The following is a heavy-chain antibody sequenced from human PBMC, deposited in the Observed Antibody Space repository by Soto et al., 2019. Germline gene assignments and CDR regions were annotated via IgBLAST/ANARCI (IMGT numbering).Heavy chain of an antibody. CDR2: IYPGDSDT. CDR1: GYSFTSYW. D-gene: IGHD3-3*01. J-gene: IGHJ4*02. V-gene: IGHV5-51*01. Sequence: GESLKISCKGSGYSFTSYWSGWVRQMPGKGLEWMGIIYPGDSDTRYSPSFQGQVTISADKSISTAYLQWSSLKASDTAMYYCARANDFWSGYQPLPFDYWGQGTLVTAPQ. CDR3: ARANDFWSGYQPLPFDY.